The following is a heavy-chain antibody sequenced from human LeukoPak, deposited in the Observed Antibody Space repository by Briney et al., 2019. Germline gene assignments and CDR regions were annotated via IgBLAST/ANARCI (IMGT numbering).Heavy chain of an antibody. V-gene: IGHV3-30*02. CDR1: GFTFNGYV. Sequence: GGSLRLSCAASGFTFNGYVMHWVRQASGKGLEWVAFVHYDGDYKNYTESVKRRFTISRNNSKNPLYLEMNSLTPEDTAAYYCAKGRAGDVWGKGTTVTVAS. CDR2: VHYDGDYK. J-gene: IGHJ6*04. D-gene: IGHD1-14*01. CDR3: AKGRAGDV.